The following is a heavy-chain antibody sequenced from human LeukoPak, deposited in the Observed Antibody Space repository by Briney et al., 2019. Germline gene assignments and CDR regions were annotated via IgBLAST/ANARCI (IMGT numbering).Heavy chain of an antibody. CDR1: GGSISSYY. Sequence: SETLSLTCTVSGGSISSYYWSWIRQPPGKGLEWIGYIYYIGSTNYNASLKSRVTISLDKSKNQFSLKLTSVTAADTAVYYCARGGSFPDYWGQGTLVTVSS. CDR2: IYYIGST. J-gene: IGHJ4*02. V-gene: IGHV4-59*08. CDR3: ARGGSFPDY. D-gene: IGHD1-26*01.